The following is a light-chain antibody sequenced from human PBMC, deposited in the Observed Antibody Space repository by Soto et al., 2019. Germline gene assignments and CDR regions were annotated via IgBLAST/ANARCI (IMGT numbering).Light chain of an antibody. J-gene: IGLJ2*01. CDR3: SSQTTFGTVI. Sequence: QSALTQPTSVSGSPGQSITISCTGTPSDVGASNFVSWYQHHPGKAPKLMIYEVTYRPSGISPRFSGSKSGTTASLTISGLQADVEADYYCSSQTTFGTVIFGGGTKLTVL. CDR2: EVT. V-gene: IGLV2-14*01. CDR1: PSDVGASNF.